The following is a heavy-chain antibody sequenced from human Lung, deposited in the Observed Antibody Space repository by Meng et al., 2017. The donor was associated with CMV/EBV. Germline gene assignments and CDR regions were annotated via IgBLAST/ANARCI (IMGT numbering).Heavy chain of an antibody. CDR1: GFTFSSYS. D-gene: IGHD2-21*02. CDR3: ARDWGLRPADIDY. V-gene: IGHV3-21*01. CDR2: ITNGKNYI. Sequence: GEXXTISCAASGFTFSSYSMSWVRQAPGKGLEWVSSITNGKNYIYYADSVKGRFTISRDNAKNSLYLQMNSLRAEDTAVYYCARDWGLRPADIDYWGQGTLVTVSS. J-gene: IGHJ4*02.